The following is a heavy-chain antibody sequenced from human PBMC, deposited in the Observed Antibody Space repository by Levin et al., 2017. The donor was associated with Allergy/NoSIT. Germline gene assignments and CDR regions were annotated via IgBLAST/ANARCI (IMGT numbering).Heavy chain of an antibody. D-gene: IGHD3-16*01. V-gene: IGHV3-48*01. J-gene: IGHJ3*02. CDR3: ARVLGGRAFDI. Sequence: GGSLRLSCAASGFTFSSYSMNWVRQAPGKGLEWVSYISSSSSTIYYADSVKGRFTISRDNAKNSLYLQMNSLRAEDTAVYYCARVLGGRAFDIWGQGTMVTVSS. CDR1: GFTFSSYS. CDR2: ISSSSSTI.